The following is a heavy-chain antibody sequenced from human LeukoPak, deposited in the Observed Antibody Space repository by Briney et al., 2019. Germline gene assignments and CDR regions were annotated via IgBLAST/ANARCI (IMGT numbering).Heavy chain of an antibody. V-gene: IGHV1-18*01. CDR2: ISAYNGNT. Sequence: ASVKVSCKASGYTFTSYGISWVRQAPGQGLEWMGWISAYNGNTNYAQKLQGRVTMTTDTSTSTAYMELRSLRSDDTAVYYCARDGVVEGVVIILGSFDYWGQGTLVTVSS. CDR3: ARDGVVEGVVIILGSFDY. D-gene: IGHD3-3*01. J-gene: IGHJ4*02. CDR1: GYTFTSYG.